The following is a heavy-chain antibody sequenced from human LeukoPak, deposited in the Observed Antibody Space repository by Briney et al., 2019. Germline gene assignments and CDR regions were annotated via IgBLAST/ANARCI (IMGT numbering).Heavy chain of an antibody. D-gene: IGHD6-19*01. CDR2: IYYSGST. CDR3: ARRAAVADNYFDY. V-gene: IGHV4-39*01. J-gene: IGHJ4*02. CDR1: GGSISSSRYY. Sequence: PSETLSLTCTVSGGSISSSRYYWGWIRQPPGKGLEWIGSIYYSGSTYYSPSLKSRVTISVDTSKNQFSLKLSSVTAADTAVYYCARRAAVADNYFDYWGQGTLVTVSS.